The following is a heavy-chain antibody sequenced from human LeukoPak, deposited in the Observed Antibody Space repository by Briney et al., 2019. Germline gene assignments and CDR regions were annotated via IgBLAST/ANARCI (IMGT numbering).Heavy chain of an antibody. V-gene: IGHV3-21*01. Sequence: GGSLRLSCTASGFTFNTYAMNWVRQAPGKGLEWVSSVSAVSNYIYYADSVKGRFTISRDNAEDSLYLQMNSLKAEDTAVYYCAKRPGSCSSTSCYYYYYMDVWGKGTTVTVSS. CDR3: AKRPGSCSSTSCYYYYYMDV. D-gene: IGHD2-2*01. CDR1: GFTFNTYA. CDR2: VSAVSNYI. J-gene: IGHJ6*03.